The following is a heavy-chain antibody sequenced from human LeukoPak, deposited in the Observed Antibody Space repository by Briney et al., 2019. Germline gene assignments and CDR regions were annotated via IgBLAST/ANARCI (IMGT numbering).Heavy chain of an antibody. V-gene: IGHV4-4*07. Sequence: PSETLSLTCTVSGGSISTYYWSWIRQPAGKGLEWIGRIYTTGSTNYNPSLKSRVTMSVDTSRNQFSLKLSSVTAADTAVYYCARAVVVAATLAWLDPWGQGILVTVSS. J-gene: IGHJ5*02. CDR3: ARAVVVAATLAWLDP. CDR2: IYTTGST. CDR1: GGSISTYY. D-gene: IGHD2-15*01.